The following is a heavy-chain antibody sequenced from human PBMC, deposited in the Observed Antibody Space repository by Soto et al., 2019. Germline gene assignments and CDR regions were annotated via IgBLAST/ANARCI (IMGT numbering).Heavy chain of an antibody. CDR3: ARNILGGTTDY. CDR1: GYSFNTHA. CDR2: INSVNDHT. V-gene: IGHV1-3*01. D-gene: IGHD1-7*01. Sequence: GVSVKVSCKASGYSFNTHAMYWVCQAPGQGLEWVGWINSVNDHTIYSEKFQGRVTITSDTSATTAYMELSSLTSEDTAIYYCARNILGGTTDYWGQGTLVTVSS. J-gene: IGHJ4*02.